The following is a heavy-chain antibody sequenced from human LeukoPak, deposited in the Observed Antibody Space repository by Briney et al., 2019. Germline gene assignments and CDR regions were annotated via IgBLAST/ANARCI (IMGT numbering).Heavy chain of an antibody. CDR1: GYTFTSYY. CDR3: ARSTDLFYFDY. J-gene: IGHJ4*02. D-gene: IGHD3-3*01. V-gene: IGHV1-46*01. Sequence: GASVKVSCKASGYTFTSYYMHWARQAPGQGLEWMGIINPSGAGTTYAQKFQGRVTMTRDTSTSTVYMELSSLRSEDTAVYYCARSTDLFYFDYWGQGTLVTVSS. CDR2: INPSGAGT.